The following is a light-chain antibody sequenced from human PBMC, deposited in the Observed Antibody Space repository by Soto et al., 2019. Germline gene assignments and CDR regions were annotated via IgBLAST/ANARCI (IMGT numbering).Light chain of an antibody. CDR1: QDIRNY. CDR3: HQYYKHLMDN. J-gene: IGKJ2*01. Sequence: DIQMTQSPSSRAPSVGDRVTITCQASQDIRNYLNWYQQKPGKAPKRLIYDASNLETGVPSRFSGSGTGTDFTFIISRLPPEDIAPYYCHQYYKHLMDNFGEGNKLEI. CDR2: DAS. V-gene: IGKV1-33*01.